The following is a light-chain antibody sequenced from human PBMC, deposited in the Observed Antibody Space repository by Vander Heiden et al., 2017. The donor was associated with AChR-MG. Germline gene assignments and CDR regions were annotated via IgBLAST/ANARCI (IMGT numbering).Light chain of an antibody. V-gene: IGKV1-39*01. CDR3: QQSYSTPPT. CDR1: QSISSY. CDR2: AAS. Sequence: DIQMTQSQSSLSASVGDRVTITCRASQSISSYLNWYQHKPGKAPKLLIYAASSLQSGVPSRFSGSGSRTDFTLTISSLQPEDFATYYCQQSYSTPPTFGHGTKVDLK. J-gene: IGKJ3*01.